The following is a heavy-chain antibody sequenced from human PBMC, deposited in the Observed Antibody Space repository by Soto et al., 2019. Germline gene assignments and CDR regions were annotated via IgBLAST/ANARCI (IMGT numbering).Heavy chain of an antibody. J-gene: IGHJ4*02. D-gene: IGHD6-13*01. Sequence: ASVKVSCKASGYTFTSYAMHWVRQAPGQRLEWMGWINAGNGNTKYSQKFQGRVTITRDTSASTAYMELSSLRSEDTAVYYCARGWQQLAIAYYFDYWGQGTLVTVSS. CDR3: ARGWQQLAIAYYFDY. CDR2: INAGNGNT. CDR1: GYTFTSYA. V-gene: IGHV1-3*01.